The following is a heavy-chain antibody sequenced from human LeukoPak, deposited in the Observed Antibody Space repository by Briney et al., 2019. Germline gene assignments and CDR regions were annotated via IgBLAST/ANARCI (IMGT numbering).Heavy chain of an antibody. Sequence: SVTLSLTCTGSGGSINRYYWGWVRQAAGKRLQWIGRIYTTGTTYYSPSLKSRLTMSVDTSKNQFSLNLRSVTAADTALYYCGRQGYTAAYYFLDYWSQGTLVTVSS. J-gene: IGHJ4*02. CDR3: GRQGYTAAYYFLDY. CDR1: GGSINRYY. D-gene: IGHD1-26*01. CDR2: IYTTGTT. V-gene: IGHV4-4*07.